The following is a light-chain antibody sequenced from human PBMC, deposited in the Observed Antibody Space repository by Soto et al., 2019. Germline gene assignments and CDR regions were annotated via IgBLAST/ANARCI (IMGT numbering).Light chain of an antibody. CDR3: ETWDSNPRV. CDR2: LQGSGSY. J-gene: IGLJ3*02. Sequence: QPVLTQSSSASASLGSSVKLTCTLSSGHSSYIIAWHQQQPGKAPRYLMKLQGSGSYNKGCGVPDRFSGSSSGADRYLTISNLQFEDEADYYCETWDSNPRVFGGGTKLTVL. V-gene: IGLV4-60*02. CDR1: SGHSSYI.